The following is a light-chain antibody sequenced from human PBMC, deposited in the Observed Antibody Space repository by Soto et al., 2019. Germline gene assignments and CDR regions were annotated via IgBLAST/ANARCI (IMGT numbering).Light chain of an antibody. V-gene: IGLV2-14*01. CDR3: NSYTTSETYV. CDR2: DVN. CDR1: NSDVGSYNR. Sequence: QSALTQPASVSGSPGQSITISCTGTNSDVGSYNRVSWYQQPPGTAPKLIIYDVNNRPSGVSYRFSGSKSGNTASLTISGLQAEAEADYYCNSYTTSETYVFGTGTKGTVL. J-gene: IGLJ1*01.